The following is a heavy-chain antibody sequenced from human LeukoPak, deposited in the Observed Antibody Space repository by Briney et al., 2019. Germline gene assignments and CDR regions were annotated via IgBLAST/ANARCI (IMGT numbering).Heavy chain of an antibody. CDR3: ASWRGLKQNYPHYYYGMDV. CDR2: IYYSGST. D-gene: IGHD1-7*01. CDR1: GGSISSSSYY. J-gene: IGHJ6*02. V-gene: IGHV4-39*07. Sequence: PSETLSLTCTVSGGSISSSSYYWGWIRQPPGKGLEWIGSIYYSGSTYYNPSLKSRVTISVDTSKNQFSLKLSSVTAADTAVYYCASWRGLKQNYPHYYYGMDVWGQGTTVTVSS.